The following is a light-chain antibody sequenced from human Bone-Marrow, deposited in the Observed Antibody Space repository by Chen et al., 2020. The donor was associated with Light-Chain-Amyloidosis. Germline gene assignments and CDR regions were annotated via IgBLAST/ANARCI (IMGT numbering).Light chain of an antibody. CDR3: SSYTRSSTWV. CDR2: DVS. Sequence: QSALTQPASVSGSPGQSITISCSGTSSDVGGYIFVSWYKQHPGEAPKLIIYDVSNRPAGVSNRFSASKSGNTASLTISGLQAEDEADYYCSSYTRSSTWVFGGGTKVTVL. CDR1: SSDVGGYIF. V-gene: IGLV2-14*03. J-gene: IGLJ3*02.